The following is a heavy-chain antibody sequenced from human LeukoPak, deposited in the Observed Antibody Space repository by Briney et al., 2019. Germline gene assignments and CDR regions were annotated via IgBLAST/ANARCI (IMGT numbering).Heavy chain of an antibody. Sequence: GGSLRLSCAASEFTFSSYSMNWVRQAPGKGLEWVSSISSSSNIYYADSVKGRFAISRDNANNALYLQMNSLRAEDTAVYYCARFTGDDSSGFYDYWGQGTLVTVSS. CDR1: EFTFSSYS. V-gene: IGHV3-21*01. CDR2: ISSSSNI. J-gene: IGHJ4*02. CDR3: ARFTGDDSSGFYDY. D-gene: IGHD3-22*01.